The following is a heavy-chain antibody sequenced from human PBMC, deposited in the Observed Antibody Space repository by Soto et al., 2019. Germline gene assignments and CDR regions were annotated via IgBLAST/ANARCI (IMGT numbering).Heavy chain of an antibody. CDR1: GFTFSSYA. D-gene: IGHD1-26*01. CDR2: ISGSGGST. CDR3: ARQHSRSYHFDY. J-gene: IGHJ4*02. V-gene: IGHV3-23*01. Sequence: GGSLRLSCAASGFTFSSYAMSWVRQAPGKGLEWVSAISGSGGSTYYADSVKGRFTISRDNSKNTLYLQMNSLRAEDTAVYYCARQHSRSYHFDYWGQGTPVTVSS.